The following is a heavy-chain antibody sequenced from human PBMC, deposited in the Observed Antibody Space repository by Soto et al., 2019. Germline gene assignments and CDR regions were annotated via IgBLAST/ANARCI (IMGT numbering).Heavy chain of an antibody. CDR2: MNPNSGNT. J-gene: IGHJ5*02. D-gene: IGHD1-26*01. CDR1: GYTFTSYD. V-gene: IGHV1-8*01. Sequence: QVQLVQSGAEVKKPGASVKVSCKASGYTFTSYDINWVRKATGQGLEWMGWMNPNSGNTGYAQKFQGRVTMTRNTSISTAYMELSSLRSEDTAVYYCARGGIVGANDANWFDPWGQGTLVTVSS. CDR3: ARGGIVGANDANWFDP.